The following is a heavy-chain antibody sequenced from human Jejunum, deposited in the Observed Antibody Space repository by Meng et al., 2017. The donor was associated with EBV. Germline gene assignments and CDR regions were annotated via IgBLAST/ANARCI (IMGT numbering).Heavy chain of an antibody. CDR1: GGPVSGHY. CDR2: INESGST. Sequence: QVHLQQWGAGLLKPSEXLSLTCAAYGGPVSGHYWSWIRQSPGKRLEWIGEINESGSTNYNPSLKSRVIIFMDTSKNQFSLNLNSVIAADTAVYYCRQAFCSAEAGCSDRWGQGTRVTVAA. D-gene: IGHD3-3*01. CDR3: RQAFCSAEAGCSDR. V-gene: IGHV4-34*01. J-gene: IGHJ4*02.